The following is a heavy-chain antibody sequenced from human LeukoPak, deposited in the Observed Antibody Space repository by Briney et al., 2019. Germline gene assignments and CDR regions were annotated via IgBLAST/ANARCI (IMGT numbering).Heavy chain of an antibody. D-gene: IGHD1-26*01. CDR3: AREDRGSSDY. Sequence: GGSLRLSCAASGFTFSGYAMNWVRQAPGKGLEWVSAISGGGGTTYYTDSVKGRFTISRDNSKNTLYLQMNSLRAEDTAVYYCAREDRGSSDYWGQGTLVTVSS. CDR1: GFTFSGYA. CDR2: ISGGGGTT. V-gene: IGHV3-23*01. J-gene: IGHJ4*02.